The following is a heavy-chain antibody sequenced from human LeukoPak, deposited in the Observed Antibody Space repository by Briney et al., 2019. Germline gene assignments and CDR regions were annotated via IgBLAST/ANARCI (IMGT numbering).Heavy chain of an antibody. D-gene: IGHD3-22*01. V-gene: IGHV3-11*04. J-gene: IGHJ4*02. CDR1: GFTFSDYY. CDR2: IISSGTTI. Sequence: GGSLRLSCAASGFTFSDYYMSWIRQAPGEGLEWLSYIISSGTTIYYADSVKRRFTVSRDNAKNSLYLQMNTLRADDTAVYYCARHSSGWSFDYWGQGTLVTVSS. CDR3: ARHSSGWSFDY.